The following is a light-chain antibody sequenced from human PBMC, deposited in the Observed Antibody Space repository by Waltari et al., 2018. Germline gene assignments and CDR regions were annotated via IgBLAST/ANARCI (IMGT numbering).Light chain of an antibody. CDR3: QQYNGYSGT. J-gene: IGKJ4*01. V-gene: IGKV1-5*03. CDR2: KAS. CDR1: QSISSW. Sequence: DIQMTQSPSALSASVGDRVIITCRASQSISSWLAWYQQKAGKAPKLLIYKASTLQSGVPSRFSGSGSGTEFTLTISSLQPDDSATYYCQQYNGYSGTFGGGT.